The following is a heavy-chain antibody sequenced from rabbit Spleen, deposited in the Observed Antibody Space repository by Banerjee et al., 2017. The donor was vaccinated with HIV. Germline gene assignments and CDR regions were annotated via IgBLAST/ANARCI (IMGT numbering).Heavy chain of an antibody. CDR1: GFSFSSSDY. CDR2: IAGSSSDFT. J-gene: IGHJ6*01. V-gene: IGHV1S45*01. Sequence: QQQLEESGGDLVQPGASLTLTCKASGFSFSSSDYICWVRQAPGKGLEWISCIAGSSSDFTYSASWAKGRFTISKTSSTTVTLQMTSLTAADTATYFCARDTGSSFSSYGMDLWGQGTLVTVS. CDR3: ARDTGSSFSSYGMDL. D-gene: IGHD8-1*01.